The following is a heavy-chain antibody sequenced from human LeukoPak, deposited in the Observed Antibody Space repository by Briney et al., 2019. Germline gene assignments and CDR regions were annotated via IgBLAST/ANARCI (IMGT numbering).Heavy chain of an antibody. V-gene: IGHV1-69*06. Sequence: SVKVSCKASGGTFSSYAISWVRQAPGQGLEWMGGIIPIFGTANYAQKFQGRVTITADKSTSTAYMELSSLRSEDTAVYYCARDGGRGVVVVAATPGYYYGMDVWAKGPRSPSPQ. CDR2: IIPIFGTA. D-gene: IGHD2-15*01. J-gene: IGHJ6*04. CDR1: GGTFSSYA. CDR3: ARDGGRGVVVVAATPGYYYGMDV.